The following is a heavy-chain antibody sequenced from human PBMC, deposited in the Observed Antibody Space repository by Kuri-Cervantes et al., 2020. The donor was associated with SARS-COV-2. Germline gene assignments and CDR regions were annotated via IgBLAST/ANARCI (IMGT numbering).Heavy chain of an antibody. J-gene: IGHJ4*02. CDR2: INHSGST. D-gene: IGHD4-23*01. V-gene: IGHV4-34*01. CDR3: ARAHNYGGNSKGDY. CDR1: GGSISSYY. Sequence: SETLSLTCTVSGGSISSYYWSWIRQPPGKGLEWIGEINHSGSTNYNPSLKSRVTISVDTSKNQFSLKLSSVTAADTAVYYCARAHNYGGNSKGDYWGQGTLVTVSS.